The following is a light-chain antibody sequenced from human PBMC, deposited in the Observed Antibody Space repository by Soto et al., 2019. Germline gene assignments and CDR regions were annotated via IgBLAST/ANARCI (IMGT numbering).Light chain of an antibody. Sequence: DIQMTQSPSTLSASVGDRVTITCRASQTISNSLAWYQQKPGKAPTLLIYDASTLERGVPSRFSGTGSGTEFTLSIDSLQPDDFAPSYCQQYHTSSRTLGHRTRLGI. CDR3: QQYHTSSRT. J-gene: IGKJ5*01. CDR1: QTISNS. V-gene: IGKV1-5*01. CDR2: DAS.